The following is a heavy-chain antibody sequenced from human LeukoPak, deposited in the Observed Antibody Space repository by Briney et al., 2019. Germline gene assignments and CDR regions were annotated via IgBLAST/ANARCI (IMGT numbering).Heavy chain of an antibody. CDR1: GGSISSFY. D-gene: IGHD6-13*01. CDR3: ARDVVAAAGTWDY. J-gene: IGHJ4*02. V-gene: IGHV4-4*07. CDR2: IYTSGST. Sequence: SETLSLTCTVSGGSISSFYWSWIRQPAGKGLEWIGRIYTSGSTNYNPSLKSRVAMSVDTSKSQFSLKLSSVSAADTAVYYCARDVVAAAGTWDYWGQGTLVTVSS.